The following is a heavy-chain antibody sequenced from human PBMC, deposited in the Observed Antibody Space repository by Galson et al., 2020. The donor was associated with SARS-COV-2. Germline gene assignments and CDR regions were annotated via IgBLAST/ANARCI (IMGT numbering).Heavy chain of an antibody. D-gene: IGHD5-18*01. CDR3: AKGVRGYTYGRDAFDM. CDR2: IYHGGST. V-gene: IGHV4-38-2*02. Sequence: SETLSLTCTASDYSITSNDYWGWIRQPPGKGLEWTGSIYHGGSTYYIPSLKRRVTISVDTSKNYFSLKLSSVTAADTAVYYCAKGVRGYTYGRDAFDMWGQGTLVTVSS. J-gene: IGHJ3*02. CDR1: DYSITSNDY.